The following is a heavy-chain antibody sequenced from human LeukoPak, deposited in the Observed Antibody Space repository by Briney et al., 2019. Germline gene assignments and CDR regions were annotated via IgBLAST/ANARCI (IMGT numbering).Heavy chain of an antibody. CDR2: FSGSGYIT. CDR3: AKDPAYSSSRLYYFDY. Sequence: GGSLRLSCAASGFTFRNYGMSWVRQAPGKGLEWVSAFSGSGYITYYADSVRGRFTISRDNSNNTLYLQMNSLRAEDTAVYYCAKDPAYSSSRLYYFDYWGQGTLVTVSS. V-gene: IGHV3-23*01. J-gene: IGHJ4*02. D-gene: IGHD6-13*01. CDR1: GFTFRNYG.